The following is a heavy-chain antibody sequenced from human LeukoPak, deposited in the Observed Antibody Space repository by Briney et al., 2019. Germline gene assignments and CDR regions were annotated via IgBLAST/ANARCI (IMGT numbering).Heavy chain of an antibody. V-gene: IGHV4-30-2*01. Sequence: PSETLSLTCTVSGGSISSGGYYWSWIRQPPGTGLEWIGYIYHSGSTYYNPSLKSRVTISVDRSKNQFSLKLSSVTAADTAVYYCAREAYYDFWSGYYTGGEHYFDYWGQGTLVTVSS. CDR2: IYHSGST. J-gene: IGHJ4*02. D-gene: IGHD3-3*01. CDR1: GGSISSGGYY. CDR3: AREAYYDFWSGYYTGGEHYFDY.